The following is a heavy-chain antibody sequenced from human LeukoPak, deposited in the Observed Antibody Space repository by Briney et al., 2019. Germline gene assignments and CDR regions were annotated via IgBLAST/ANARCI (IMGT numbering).Heavy chain of an antibody. CDR2: ISGSGDST. V-gene: IGHV3-23*01. D-gene: IGHD3-22*01. J-gene: IGHJ5*02. Sequence: PGGSLRLSCTASRFTFSTYAMSWVRQAPGKGLEWVSTISGSGDSTYYADSMKGRFTISRDNAKNTLNLQMNSLRAEDTAVYYCARDLGQYYDTSDNWFDPWGQGTLVTVSS. CDR1: RFTFSTYA. CDR3: ARDLGQYYDTSDNWFDP.